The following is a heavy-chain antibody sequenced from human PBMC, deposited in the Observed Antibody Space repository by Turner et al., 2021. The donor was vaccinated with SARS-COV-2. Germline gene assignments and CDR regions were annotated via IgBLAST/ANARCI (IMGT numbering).Heavy chain of an antibody. CDR1: GGSISRYY. Sequence: QVQMQESGPGLVKPSETLSLTCTVSGGSISRYYWSWIRQPPGKGLEWIGYIYYSGSTNYNPSLKSRVTISIDTSKNQFSLKLSSVTAADTAVYYCARTYGYNYDYWGQGTLVTVSS. CDR2: IYYSGST. J-gene: IGHJ4*02. D-gene: IGHD5-12*01. CDR3: ARTYGYNYDY. V-gene: IGHV4-59*01.